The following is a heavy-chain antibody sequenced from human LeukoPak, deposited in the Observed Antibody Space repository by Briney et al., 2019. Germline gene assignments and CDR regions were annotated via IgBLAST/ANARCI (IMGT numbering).Heavy chain of an antibody. V-gene: IGHV4-59*08. Sequence: PSETLSLTCTVSGGSISSYYWSWIRQPPGKGLEWIGYIYYSGSTNYNPSLKSRVTIPVDTSKNQFSLKLSSVIAADTAVYYCARRAVAHDYWGQGTLVTVSS. CDR1: GGSISSYY. CDR3: ARRAVAHDY. D-gene: IGHD6-19*01. CDR2: IYYSGST. J-gene: IGHJ4*02.